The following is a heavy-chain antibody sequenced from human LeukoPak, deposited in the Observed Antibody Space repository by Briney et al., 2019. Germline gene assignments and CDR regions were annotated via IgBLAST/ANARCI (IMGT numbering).Heavy chain of an antibody. D-gene: IGHD5/OR15-5a*01. Sequence: GGSLRLSCAASGFTFSSYGMHWVRQAPGKGLEWVAMIWYDGSNTYYADSVKGRFTIYRDNSKNKLFLQMGSLRAEDTAVYYCARDRSTTHFDYWGQGTLVTVSS. J-gene: IGHJ4*02. CDR3: ARDRSTTHFDY. CDR2: IWYDGSNT. CDR1: GFTFSSYG. V-gene: IGHV3-33*01.